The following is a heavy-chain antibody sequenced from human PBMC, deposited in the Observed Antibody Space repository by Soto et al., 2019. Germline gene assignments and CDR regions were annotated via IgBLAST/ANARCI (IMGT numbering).Heavy chain of an antibody. Sequence: GASVKVSCKASGYTFTSYYMHWVRQAPGQGLEWMGGIIPIFGTANYAQKFQGRVTITADESTSTAYMELSSLRSEDTAVYYCARGGYFDSSNYLAYWGLGTLVTVSS. CDR3: ARGGYFDSSNYLAY. D-gene: IGHD3-22*01. V-gene: IGHV1-69*13. CDR2: IIPIFGTA. CDR1: GYTFTSYY. J-gene: IGHJ4*02.